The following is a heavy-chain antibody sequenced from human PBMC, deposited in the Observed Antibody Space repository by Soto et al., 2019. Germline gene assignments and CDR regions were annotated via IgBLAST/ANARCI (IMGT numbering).Heavy chain of an antibody. Sequence: PSQTLSLTCAISGDSVSSNSAAWNWIRQSPSRGLEWLGRTYYRSKWYNDYAVSVKSRITINPDTSKNQFSLQLNSVTPEDTAVYYCAREGGIAARPGGVVVVTAMVYFDYWGQGTLVTVSS. J-gene: IGHJ4*02. CDR2: TYYRSKWYN. CDR1: GDSVSSNSAA. CDR3: AREGGIAARPGGVVVVTAMVYFDY. D-gene: IGHD2-21*02. V-gene: IGHV6-1*01.